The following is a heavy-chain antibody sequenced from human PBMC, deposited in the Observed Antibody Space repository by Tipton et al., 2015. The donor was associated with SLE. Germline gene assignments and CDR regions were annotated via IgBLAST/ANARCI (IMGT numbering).Heavy chain of an antibody. D-gene: IGHD6-13*01. J-gene: IGHJ4*02. Sequence: TLSLTCTVSGGSISSSSYYWGWIRQSPGKGLEWIGSIYYSGSTYYNPSLKSRVTISVDTSKNQFSLKLSSVTAADTAVYYCARGIADEPRFGDYWGQGTLVTVSS. CDR3: ARGIADEPRFGDY. CDR1: GGSISSSSYY. CDR2: IYYSGST. V-gene: IGHV4-39*07.